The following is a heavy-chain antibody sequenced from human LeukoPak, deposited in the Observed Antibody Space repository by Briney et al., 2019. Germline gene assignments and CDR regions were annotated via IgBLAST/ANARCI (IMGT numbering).Heavy chain of an antibody. J-gene: IGHJ6*02. Sequence: GRSLRLSCAASGFTFSSYGMHWVRQAPGKGLEWVAVIWYDGSNKYYADSVKGRFTISRDNSKNTLYLQINSLRAEDTAVYYCARVLVGATGGMDVWGQGTTVTVSS. V-gene: IGHV3-33*01. CDR3: ARVLVGATGGMDV. CDR2: IWYDGSNK. CDR1: GFTFSSYG. D-gene: IGHD1-26*01.